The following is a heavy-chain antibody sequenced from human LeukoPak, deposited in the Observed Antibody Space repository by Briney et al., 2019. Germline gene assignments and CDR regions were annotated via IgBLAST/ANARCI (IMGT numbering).Heavy chain of an antibody. Sequence: GASVKVSCKASGGTFSSYAISWVRQAPGQGLEWMGGIIPIFGTANYAQKFQGRVTITADESTSTAYMELSSLRSEDTAVYYCARAGGSWHTSATVFDNWFDPWGQGTLVTVSS. J-gene: IGHJ5*02. CDR3: ARAGGSWHTSATVFDNWFDP. D-gene: IGHD4-11*01. V-gene: IGHV1-69*13. CDR1: GGTFSSYA. CDR2: IIPIFGTA.